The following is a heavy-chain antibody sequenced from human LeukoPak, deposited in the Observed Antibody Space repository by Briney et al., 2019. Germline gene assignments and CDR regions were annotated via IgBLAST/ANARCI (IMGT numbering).Heavy chain of an antibody. CDR2: ISYDGSNK. Sequence: GGSLRLSCAASGFPFSRYGMHWVRQAPGKGLEWVAVISYDGSNKYYADSVKGRFTISRDNSKNTLYLQMNSLRAEDTAVYYCAKDGDSSGWYYFDYWGQGTLVTVSS. CDR3: AKDGDSSGWYYFDY. V-gene: IGHV3-30*18. D-gene: IGHD6-19*01. CDR1: GFPFSRYG. J-gene: IGHJ4*02.